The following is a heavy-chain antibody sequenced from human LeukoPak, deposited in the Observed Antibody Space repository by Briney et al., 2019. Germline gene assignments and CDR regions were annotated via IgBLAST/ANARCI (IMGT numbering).Heavy chain of an antibody. D-gene: IGHD6-19*01. CDR1: GFTFNFYG. CDR3: ARDREAVTGPFDY. J-gene: IGHJ4*02. V-gene: IGHV3-30*04. Sequence: GGSLRLSCVASGFTFNFYGLHWVRQAPGKELEWVAAQSSDGRNTFYADSVKGRLTISRDTSKKTLYLQMNSLRTEDTAVYFCARDREAVTGPFDYWGPGTLVTVSS. CDR2: QSSDGRNT.